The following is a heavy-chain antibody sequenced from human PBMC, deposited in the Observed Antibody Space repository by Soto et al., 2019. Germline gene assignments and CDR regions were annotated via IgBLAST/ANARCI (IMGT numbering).Heavy chain of an antibody. CDR1: GYTFTGYY. V-gene: IGHV1-2*02. CDR2: INPNSGGT. CDR3: AKDPIRGFLEWLSPYFDAFDI. D-gene: IGHD3-3*01. Sequence: QVQLVQSGAEVKKPGASVKVSCKASGYTFTGYYMHWVRQAPGQGLEWMGWINPNSGGTNYAQKFQGRVTMTRDTSISTAYMELSRLRSDDTAVYYCAKDPIRGFLEWLSPYFDAFDIWGQGTMVTVSS. J-gene: IGHJ3*02.